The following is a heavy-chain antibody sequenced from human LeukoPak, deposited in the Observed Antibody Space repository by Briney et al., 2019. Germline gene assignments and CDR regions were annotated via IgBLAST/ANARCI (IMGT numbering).Heavy chain of an antibody. Sequence: RGGSLRLSRAASGFTLSSYDMSGVRQARGKGLDWVSFISGSGGSAYYADCLTGGLTFSREKSKKTLYLQMNSLRAEDTAVYYCEKRGEVRGPYYFDYWGQGTLVTVSS. D-gene: IGHD3-10*01. V-gene: IGHV3-23*01. CDR2: ISGSGGSA. J-gene: IGHJ4*02. CDR1: GFTLSSYD. CDR3: EKRGEVRGPYYFDY.